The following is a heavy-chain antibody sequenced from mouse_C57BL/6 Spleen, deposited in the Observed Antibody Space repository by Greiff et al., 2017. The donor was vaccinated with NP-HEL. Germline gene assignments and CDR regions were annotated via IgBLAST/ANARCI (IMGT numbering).Heavy chain of an antibody. CDR3: TTVDDSNGYDMDY. J-gene: IGHJ4*01. Sequence: VQLQQSGAELVRPGASVKLSCTASGFNIKDYYMHWVKQRPEQGLEWIGRIDPADGDTEYAPKFQGKATMTADTSSNTAYLQLSSLTSEDTAVYYCTTVDDSNGYDMDYWGQGTSVTVSS. CDR1: GFNIKDYY. D-gene: IGHD2-5*01. CDR2: IDPADGDT. V-gene: IGHV14-1*01.